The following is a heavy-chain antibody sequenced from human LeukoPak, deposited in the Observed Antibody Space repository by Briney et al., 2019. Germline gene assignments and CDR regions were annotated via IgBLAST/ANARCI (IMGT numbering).Heavy chain of an antibody. V-gene: IGHV1-18*01. CDR2: ISAYNGNT. CDR3: ARDRRATVSAGPLGY. D-gene: IGHD4-17*01. Sequence: ASVKVSCKASGGTFSSYAISWVRQAPGQGLEWMGWISAYNGNTNYAQKLQGRVTMTTDTSTSTAYMELRSLRSDDTAVYYCARDRRATVSAGPLGYWGQGTLVTVSS. CDR1: GGTFSSYA. J-gene: IGHJ4*02.